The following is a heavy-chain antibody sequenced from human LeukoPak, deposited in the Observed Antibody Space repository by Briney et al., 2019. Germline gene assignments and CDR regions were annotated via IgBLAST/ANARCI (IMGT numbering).Heavy chain of an antibody. V-gene: IGHV3-7*01. J-gene: IGHJ4*02. CDR1: GFTFSSYW. CDR3: ARDRESYYYDSSGYLDY. CDR2: IKQDGSEK. D-gene: IGHD3-22*01. Sequence: TGGSLRLXCAASGFTFSSYWMSWVRQAPGKGLEWVANIKQDGSEKYYVDSVKGRFTISRDNAKNSLYLQMNSLRAEDTAVYYCARDRESYYYDSSGYLDYWGQGTLVTVSS.